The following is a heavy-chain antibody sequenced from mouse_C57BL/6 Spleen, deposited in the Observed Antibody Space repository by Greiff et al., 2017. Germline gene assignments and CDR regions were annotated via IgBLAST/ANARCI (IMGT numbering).Heavy chain of an antibody. J-gene: IGHJ3*01. CDR2: ISSGSSTI. CDR3: ASYYGSSYGFAY. CDR1: GFTFSDYG. V-gene: IGHV5-17*01. Sequence: EVHLVESGGGLVKPGGSLKLSCAASGFTFSDYGMHWVRQAPEKGLEWVAYISSGSSTIYYADTVKGRFTISRDNAKNTLFLQLTSLRSEDTAMYYCASYYGSSYGFAYWGQGTLVTVSA. D-gene: IGHD1-1*01.